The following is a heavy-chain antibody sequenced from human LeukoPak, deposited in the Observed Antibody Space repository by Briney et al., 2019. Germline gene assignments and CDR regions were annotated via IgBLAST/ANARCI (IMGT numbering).Heavy chain of an antibody. CDR2: ISSSGGST. CDR3: ARDGPYRGSSYFFDY. D-gene: IGHD3-10*01. V-gene: IGHV3-64*01. J-gene: IGHJ4*02. CDR1: GFTISSYA. Sequence: GGSLRLSCAASGFTISSYAMSWVRQAPGKGLEYVSAISSSGGSTYYANSVKGRFTISRDNSKNTLFLQMGSLRAEDMAVYYCARDGPYRGSSYFFDYWGQGTLVTVSS.